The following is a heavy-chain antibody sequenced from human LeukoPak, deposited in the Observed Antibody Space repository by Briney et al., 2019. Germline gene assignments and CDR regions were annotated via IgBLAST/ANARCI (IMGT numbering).Heavy chain of an antibody. CDR2: IMPLFGTA. V-gene: IGHV1-69*05. CDR3: ASGSLGDGYGVGDYYQYMDV. D-gene: IGHD5-24*01. CDR1: GGTFNSYA. Sequence: SVTVSCKASGGTFNSYAISWVRQAPGQGLEWMGGIMPLFGTANYAQEFQGRVTFTTDESASTAYMEVSSLRSEDTAVYYCASGSLGDGYGVGDYYQYMDVWGKGTTVTVSS. J-gene: IGHJ6*03.